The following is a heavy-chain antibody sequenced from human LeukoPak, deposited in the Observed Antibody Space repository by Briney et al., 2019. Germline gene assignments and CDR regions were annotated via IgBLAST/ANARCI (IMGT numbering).Heavy chain of an antibody. D-gene: IGHD3-3*01. J-gene: IGHJ6*02. CDR2: IKSKTDGGTT. CDR3: TTDQDDFWSGLYYYYYGMDV. Sequence: PGGSLRLLCAASGFTFSNARMSWVRPAPGKGLEWVGRIKSKTDGGTTDYAAPVKGRFTISRDDSKNTLYLQMNSLKTEDTAVYYCTTDQDDFWSGLYYYYYGMDVWGQGTTVTVSS. CDR1: GFTFSNAR. V-gene: IGHV3-15*01.